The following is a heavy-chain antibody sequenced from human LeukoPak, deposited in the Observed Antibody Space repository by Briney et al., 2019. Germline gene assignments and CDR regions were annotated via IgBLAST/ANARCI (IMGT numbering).Heavy chain of an antibody. D-gene: IGHD3-22*01. J-gene: IGHJ1*01. CDR2: ISVSATNT. Sequence: SGGSLRLSCAASGFTFSSFDMTWVCQAPGKGLEWVSTISVSATNTYYADSVKGRFTISRDNSKNTLYLQMNSLRADDTAVYYCATITSMRVVLISWGQGTLVTVSS. CDR3: ATITSMRVVLIS. CDR1: GFTFSSFD. V-gene: IGHV3-23*01.